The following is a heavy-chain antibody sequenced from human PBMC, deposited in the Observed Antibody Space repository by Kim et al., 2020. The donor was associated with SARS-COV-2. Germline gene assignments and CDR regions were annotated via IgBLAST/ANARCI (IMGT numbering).Heavy chain of an antibody. CDR1: GGSISSGGYY. D-gene: IGHD3-9*01. CDR3: ARASPPLYDILTHQLAFDP. V-gene: IGHV4-31*03. CDR2: IYYSGST. J-gene: IGHJ5*02. Sequence: SETLSLTCTVSGGSISSGGYYWSWIRQHPGKGLEWIGYIYYSGSTYYNPSLKSRVTISVDTSKNQFSLKLSSVTAADTAVYYCARASPPLYDILTHQLAFDPWGQGTLVTVSS.